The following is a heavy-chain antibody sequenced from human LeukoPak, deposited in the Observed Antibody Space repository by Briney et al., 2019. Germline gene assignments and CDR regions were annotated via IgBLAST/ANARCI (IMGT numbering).Heavy chain of an antibody. CDR1: GGSISSSSYY. D-gene: IGHD3-9*01. V-gene: IGHV4-39*01. CDR3: ARVLRYFDWLMGNWFDP. CDR2: IYYSGST. J-gene: IGHJ5*02. Sequence: SKTLSLTCTVSGGSISSSSYYWGWISQPPGKGLEWIGSIYYSGSTYYNPSLKSRVTISVDTSKNQFSLKLSSVTAADTAVYYCARVLRYFDWLMGNWFDPWGQGTLVTVSS.